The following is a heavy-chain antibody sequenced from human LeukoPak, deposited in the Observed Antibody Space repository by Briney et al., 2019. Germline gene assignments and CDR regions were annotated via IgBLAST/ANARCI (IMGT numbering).Heavy chain of an antibody. CDR2: IRRKANGGTT. V-gene: IGHV3-71*01. J-gene: IGHJ4*02. CDR3: TSGLYYDSWSDLFDY. Sequence: GGSLRLSCAASGLTVSSNYMSWVRQAPGKGPEWVGFIRRKANGGTTEYAASVKGRFTISRDDSKGVAYLQMNSLKTEDTAVYYCTSGLYYDSWSDLFDYWGQGTLVTVSS. D-gene: IGHD3-3*01. CDR1: GLTVSSNY.